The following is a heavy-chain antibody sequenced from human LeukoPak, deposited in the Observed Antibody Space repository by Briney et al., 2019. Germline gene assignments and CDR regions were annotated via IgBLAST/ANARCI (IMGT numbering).Heavy chain of an antibody. Sequence: PSETLSLTCTVYGGSFSGYCWSWIRQPPGKGLEWIGEINHSGSTNYNPSLKSRVTISVDTSKNQFSLKLSSVTAADTAVYYCARGEYQLLPYAFDIWGQGTMVTVSS. V-gene: IGHV4-34*01. CDR3: ARGEYQLLPYAFDI. CDR2: INHSGST. J-gene: IGHJ3*02. D-gene: IGHD2-2*01. CDR1: GGSFSGYC.